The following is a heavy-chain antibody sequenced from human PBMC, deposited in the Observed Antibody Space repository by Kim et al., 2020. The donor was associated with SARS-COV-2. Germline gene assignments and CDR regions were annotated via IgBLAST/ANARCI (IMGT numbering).Heavy chain of an antibody. Sequence: SETLSLTCTVSGGSISSSSYYWGWIRQPPGKGLEWIGSIYYSGSTYYNPSLKSRVTISVDTSKNQFSLKLSSVTAADTAVYYCARHVHIAAAPDYWGQGTLVTVSS. V-gene: IGHV4-39*01. CDR2: IYYSGST. CDR3: ARHVHIAAAPDY. J-gene: IGHJ4*02. CDR1: GGSISSSSYY. D-gene: IGHD6-13*01.